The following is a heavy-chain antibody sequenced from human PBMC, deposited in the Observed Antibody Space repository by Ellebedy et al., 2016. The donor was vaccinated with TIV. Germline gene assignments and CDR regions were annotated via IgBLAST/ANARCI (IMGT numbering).Heavy chain of an antibody. D-gene: IGHD3-10*01. J-gene: IGHJ6*02. V-gene: IGHV4-39*01. Sequence: SETLSLXXTVSGCSISSSTYYSGWIRQPPGKGPEWIVNIYFCGATFYNPSLKSRVTISVDTSKNQFSLKLSSVTAADTALYYCARLWFGDLFSPEGDVWGQGTTVTVSS. CDR1: GCSISSSTYY. CDR2: IYFCGAT. CDR3: ARLWFGDLFSPEGDV.